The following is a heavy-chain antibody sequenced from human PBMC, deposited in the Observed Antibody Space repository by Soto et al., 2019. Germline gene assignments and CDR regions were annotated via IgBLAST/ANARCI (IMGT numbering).Heavy chain of an antibody. CDR3: ASVVPPVFGSSTSCCSFDY. D-gene: IGHD2-2*01. V-gene: IGHV1-69*13. Sequence: ASVKVSCKASGGTFSSYAISWVRQAPGQGLEWMGGIIPIFGTANYAQKFQGRVTITADESTSTAYMELSSLRSEDTAVYYCASVVPPVFGSSTSCCSFDYWGQGTLVTVSS. CDR2: IIPIFGTA. CDR1: GGTFSSYA. J-gene: IGHJ4*02.